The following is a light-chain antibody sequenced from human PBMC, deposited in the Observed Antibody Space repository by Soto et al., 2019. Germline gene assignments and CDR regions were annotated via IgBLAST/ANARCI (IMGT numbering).Light chain of an antibody. Sequence: QSALTQPASVSGSPGQSITISCTGTSSDVGGYDYVSWYQQHPGKAPKVMIYEVTNRPSGVSNRISGSKSGNTASLTISGLQPEDEADYYCSSYTSSSTLVFGGGTKVTVL. CDR1: SSDVGGYDY. CDR3: SSYTSSSTLV. CDR2: EVT. V-gene: IGLV2-14*01. J-gene: IGLJ2*01.